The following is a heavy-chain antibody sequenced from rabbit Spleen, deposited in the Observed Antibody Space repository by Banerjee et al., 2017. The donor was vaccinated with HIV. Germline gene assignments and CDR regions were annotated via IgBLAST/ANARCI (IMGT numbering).Heavy chain of an antibody. D-gene: IGHD1-1*01. J-gene: IGHJ4*01. CDR3: ARDLVAVIGWNFNL. CDR1: GFSFSSANY. V-gene: IGHV1S40*01. CDR2: INTVTGKS. Sequence: QSLEESGGDLVKPGASLTLTCTVSGFSFSSANYMCWVRQAPGKGLEWIACINTVTGKSVYASWAKGRYIMSRTSSTTVTLQMTSLTAADTATYFCARDLVAVIGWNFNLWGPGTLVTVS.